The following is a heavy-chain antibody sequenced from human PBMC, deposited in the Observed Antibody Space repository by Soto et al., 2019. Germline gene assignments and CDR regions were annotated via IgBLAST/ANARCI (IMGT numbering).Heavy chain of an antibody. J-gene: IGHJ5*02. Sequence: QVQLVQSGAEVKKPGSSVKVSCKASGGTFSSYAISWVRQAPGQGLEWMGGIIPIFGTANYAQKFQGRVTITAEESTSTAYMELSSLRSEDTAGYYCARATTPYDSSGYSFDPWGQGTLVTVSS. CDR2: IIPIFGTA. D-gene: IGHD3-22*01. CDR1: GGTFSSYA. CDR3: ARATTPYDSSGYSFDP. V-gene: IGHV1-69*01.